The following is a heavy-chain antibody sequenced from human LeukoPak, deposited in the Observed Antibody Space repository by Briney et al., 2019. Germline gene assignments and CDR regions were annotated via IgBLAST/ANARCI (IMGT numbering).Heavy chain of an antibody. CDR3: ARDSFGHDNDFDY. J-gene: IGHJ4*02. Sequence: ASVKVSCKASGYTFTSYGINWVRQAPGQGLEWMGWINSNSGGTHYAQKFQGRVTMTRDTSINTAYMELSRLRSDDTAVYYCARDSFGHDNDFDYWGQGTLVTVSS. D-gene: IGHD3-10*01. V-gene: IGHV1-2*02. CDR2: INSNSGGT. CDR1: GYTFTSYG.